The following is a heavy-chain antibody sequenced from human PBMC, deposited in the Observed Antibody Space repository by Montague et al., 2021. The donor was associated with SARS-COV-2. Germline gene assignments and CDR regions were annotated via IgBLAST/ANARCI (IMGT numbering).Heavy chain of an antibody. CDR1: AGSISSHY. Sequence: LSLPCPVSAGSISSHYWSWIRQHPGKALECIGYAYYTGSTKYNPSLKSRVTMSVDTPKNRYSLSLRSLTAADTAAYYCARAHNTCFIANCVNYFDIWGLGARVTVSS. D-gene: IGHD1-1*01. V-gene: IGHV4-59*11. CDR3: ARAHNTCFIANCVNYFDI. CDR2: AYYTGST. J-gene: IGHJ4*02.